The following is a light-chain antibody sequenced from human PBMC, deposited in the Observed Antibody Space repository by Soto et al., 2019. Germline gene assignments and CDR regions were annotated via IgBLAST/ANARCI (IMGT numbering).Light chain of an antibody. CDR2: MND. CDR1: TSNILRNY. CDR3: ASWDDSLSGYG. Sequence: QSVLTQPPSASGNPGQRLTISCSGSTSNILRNYVYWYRQLPGTAPRLLISMNDQRPSGVPDRFSGSKSGTSASLAISGLRSEDEADYYCASWDDSLSGYGFGTGTKLTVL. J-gene: IGLJ1*01. V-gene: IGLV1-47*01.